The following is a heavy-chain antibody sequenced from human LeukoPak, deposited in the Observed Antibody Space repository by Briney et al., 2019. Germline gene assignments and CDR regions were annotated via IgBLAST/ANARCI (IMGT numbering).Heavy chain of an antibody. Sequence: GESLKISCKGSGYSFTSYWISWVRQMPGKGLEWMGRIDPSDSYTNYSPSFQGHVTISADKSISTAYLQWSSLKDSDTAMYYCARRNYYYDSSGYYYYFDYWGQGTLVTVSS. J-gene: IGHJ4*02. V-gene: IGHV5-10-1*01. CDR2: IDPSDSYT. CDR3: ARRNYYYDSSGYYYYFDY. CDR1: GYSFTSYW. D-gene: IGHD3-22*01.